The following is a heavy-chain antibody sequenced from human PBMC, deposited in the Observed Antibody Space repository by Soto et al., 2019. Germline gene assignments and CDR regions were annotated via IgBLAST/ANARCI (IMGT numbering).Heavy chain of an antibody. V-gene: IGHV4-30-2*01. D-gene: IGHD5-18*01. CDR1: GGSISSGGYS. Sequence: ASETLSLTCAVSGGSISSGGYSWSWIRQPPGKGLEWIGYIYHSGSTNYNPSLKSRVTISVDTSKNQFSLKLSSVTAADTAVYYCARDNGYSYGYTLDHWGQGTLVTVS. J-gene: IGHJ4*02. CDR3: ARDNGYSYGYTLDH. CDR2: IYHSGST.